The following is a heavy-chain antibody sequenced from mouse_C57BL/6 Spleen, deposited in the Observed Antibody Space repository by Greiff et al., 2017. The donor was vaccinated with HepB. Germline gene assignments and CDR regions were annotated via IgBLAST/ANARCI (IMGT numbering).Heavy chain of an antibody. V-gene: IGHV1-59*01. CDR2: IDPSDSYT. Sequence: QVQLKESGAELVRPGTSVKLSCKASGYTFTSYWMHWVKQRPGQGLEWIGVIDPSDSYTNYNQKFKGKATLTVDTSSSTAYMQRSSLTSEDSAVYYCARSGDYYGSRKVLFDYWGQGTTLTVSS. CDR1: GYTFTSYW. CDR3: ARSGDYYGSRKVLFDY. D-gene: IGHD1-1*01. J-gene: IGHJ2*01.